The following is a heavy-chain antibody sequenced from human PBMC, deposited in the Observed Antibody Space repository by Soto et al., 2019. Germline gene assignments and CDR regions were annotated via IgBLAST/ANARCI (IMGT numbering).Heavy chain of an antibody. D-gene: IGHD3-3*01. CDR2: VHSTGGT. J-gene: IGHJ6*02. CDR1: GGSITSGGYF. Sequence: PSETLSRTCTVSGGSITSGGYFWDWIRQPPGKGLEWIGTVHSTGGTYYSPSLRRRVTISVDTSKNLFSLKMTSASATDTAVYFCAKREDSSRFGGLDIWGQGTAVTVSS. CDR3: AKREDSSRFGGLDI. V-gene: IGHV4-39*01.